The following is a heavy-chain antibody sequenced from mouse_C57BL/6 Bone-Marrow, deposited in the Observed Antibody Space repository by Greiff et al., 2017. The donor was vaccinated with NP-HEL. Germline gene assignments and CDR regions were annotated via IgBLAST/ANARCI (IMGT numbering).Heavy chain of an antibody. CDR3: ALLLDGDY. V-gene: IGHV5-17*01. D-gene: IGHD2-1*01. J-gene: IGHJ3*01. CDR2: ISSGSSTI. CDR1: GFTFSDYG. Sequence: EVQLVESGGGLVKPGGSLKLSCAASGFTFSDYGMHWVRQAPEKGLEWVGYISSGSSTIYYADKVKGRVTISRDNAKNTLFLQMTSLRSEDTAMYYCALLLDGDYWGQGTLVTVSA.